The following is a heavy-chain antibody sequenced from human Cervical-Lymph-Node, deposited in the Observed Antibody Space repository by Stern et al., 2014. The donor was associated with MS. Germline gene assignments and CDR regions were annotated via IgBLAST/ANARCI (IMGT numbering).Heavy chain of an antibody. Sequence: QVQLVQSGAEVKKPGSSVKVSCKASGGTFSTYVINWVRQAPGQGLEWMGGIALIFETTNYAQKFQGRVTIAADESTSTVYMELSSLRSEDTAVYYCARLDTSGYFYYDMDVWGQGTTVTVSS. V-gene: IGHV1-69*01. D-gene: IGHD3-22*01. J-gene: IGHJ6*02. CDR2: IALIFETT. CDR1: GGTFSTYV. CDR3: ARLDTSGYFYYDMDV.